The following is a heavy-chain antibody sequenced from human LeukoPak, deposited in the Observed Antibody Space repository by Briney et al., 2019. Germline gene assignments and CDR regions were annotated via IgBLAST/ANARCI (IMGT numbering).Heavy chain of an antibody. D-gene: IGHD2-8*01. Sequence: SETLSLTCTVSGGSISSSSYYWGWIRQPPGKGLEWIGSIYYSWSTYYTPSLKSRVTISVDTSKNQFSLKLSSVTAADTAVYYCAKILYGDYFGYWGQGTLVTVSS. V-gene: IGHV4-39*01. CDR1: GGSISSSSYY. CDR2: IYYSWST. J-gene: IGHJ4*02. CDR3: AKILYGDYFGY.